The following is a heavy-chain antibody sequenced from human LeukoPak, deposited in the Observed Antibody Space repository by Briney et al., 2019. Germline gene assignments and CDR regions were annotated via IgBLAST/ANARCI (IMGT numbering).Heavy chain of an antibody. D-gene: IGHD5-12*01. J-gene: IGHJ4*02. CDR3: ASGRRPDIVASGDFDY. V-gene: IGHV3-30-3*01. CDR2: ISYDGSNK. CDR1: GFTFSSYA. Sequence: PGGSLRLSCAASGFTFSSYAMHWVRQAPGKGLEWVAVISYDGSNKYYADSVKGRFTISRDNSKNTLYLQMNSLRAEDTAVYYCASGRRPDIVASGDFDYWGQGTLVTVSS.